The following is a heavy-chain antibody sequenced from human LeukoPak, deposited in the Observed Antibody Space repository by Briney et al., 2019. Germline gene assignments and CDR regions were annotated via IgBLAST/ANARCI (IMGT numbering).Heavy chain of an antibody. CDR1: GFTFNNYW. J-gene: IGHJ4*02. Sequence: PGGSLRLSCAASGFTFNNYWMHWVRQVPGKGLEWVSTISGSGDSTYYADSVKGRFTISRDNFKSTLYLQMNSLRAEDTAVYYCALQRTLWQQLLDYWGQGTLVTVSS. V-gene: IGHV3-23*01. CDR2: ISGSGDST. CDR3: ALQRTLWQQLLDY. D-gene: IGHD6-13*01.